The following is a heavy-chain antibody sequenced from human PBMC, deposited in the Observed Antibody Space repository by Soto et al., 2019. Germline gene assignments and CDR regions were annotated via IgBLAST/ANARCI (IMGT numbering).Heavy chain of an antibody. J-gene: IGHJ4*02. CDR1: GGSISSSNYY. Sequence: SETLSLTCTVSGGSISSSNYYWGWIRQPPGKGLEWIGSIYYSGSTYYNPSLKSRVTISVDTSKNQFSLKLSSVTAADTALYYCASGDFSHFEYWGQGTLVTVSS. CDR3: ASGDFSHFEY. D-gene: IGHD4-17*01. V-gene: IGHV4-39*07. CDR2: IYYSGST.